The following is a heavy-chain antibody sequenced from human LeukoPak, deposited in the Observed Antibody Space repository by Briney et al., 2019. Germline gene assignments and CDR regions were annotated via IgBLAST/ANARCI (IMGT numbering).Heavy chain of an antibody. Sequence: GGSLRLSCAASGFTFSSYWMSWVRQAPGKGLEWVSSISSSSSYIYYADSVKGRFTISRDNAKNSLYLQMNSLRAEDTALYYCARGNVYSSSWYKKWGQGTLVTVSS. CDR1: GFTFSSYW. CDR3: ARGNVYSSSWYKK. V-gene: IGHV3-21*04. J-gene: IGHJ4*02. D-gene: IGHD6-13*01. CDR2: ISSSSSYI.